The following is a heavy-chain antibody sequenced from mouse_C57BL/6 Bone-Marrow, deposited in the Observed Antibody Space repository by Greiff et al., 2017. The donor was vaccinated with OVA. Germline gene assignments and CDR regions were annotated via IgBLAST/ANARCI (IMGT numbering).Heavy chain of an antibody. CDR3: ARGGLWYFDV. D-gene: IGHD3-3*01. V-gene: IGHV5-4*01. J-gene: IGHJ1*03. Sequence: VQLVESGGGLVKPGGSLKLSCAASGFTFSSYAMSWVRQTPEKRLEWVATISDGGSYTYYPDNVKGRFTISRDNAKNNLYLQMSHLKSEDTAMYYCARGGLWYFDVWGTGTTVTVSS. CDR1: GFTFSSYA. CDR2: ISDGGSYT.